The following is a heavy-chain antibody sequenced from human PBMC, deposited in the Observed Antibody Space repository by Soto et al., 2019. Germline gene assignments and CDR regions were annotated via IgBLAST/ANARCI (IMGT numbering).Heavy chain of an antibody. Sequence: GPSVKVSCKASGYTYTSYGSSWVRQAPGQGLEWMGWISAYNGNTNYAQKLQGRVTMTTDTSTSTAYMELRSLRSDDTAVYYCARGAGYQLLRDYYYGMDVWGQGTTVTV. CDR3: ARGAGYQLLRDYYYGMDV. V-gene: IGHV1-18*01. CDR1: GYTYTSYG. CDR2: ISAYNGNT. J-gene: IGHJ6*02. D-gene: IGHD2-2*01.